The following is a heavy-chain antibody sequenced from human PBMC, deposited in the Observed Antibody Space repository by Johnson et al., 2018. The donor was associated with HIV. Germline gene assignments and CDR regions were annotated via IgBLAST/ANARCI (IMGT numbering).Heavy chain of an antibody. CDR1: GFTFSSYS. CDR3: AKGEWGAGTDAFDI. J-gene: IGHJ3*02. D-gene: IGHD3-16*01. V-gene: IGHV3-30*04. CDR2: ISYDGTNK. Sequence: QVQLVESGGGVVQPGRSLRLSCAASGFTFSSYSIHWVRQAPGKGLEWVALISYDGTNKFYTDSVKGRFTISRDNSKNTLYLQMNSLRAEDTAVYYCAKGEWGAGTDAFDIWGQGTMVTVSS.